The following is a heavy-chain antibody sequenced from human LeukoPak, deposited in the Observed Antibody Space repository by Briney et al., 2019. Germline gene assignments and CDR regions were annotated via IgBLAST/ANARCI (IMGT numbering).Heavy chain of an antibody. CDR3: ARDRRWLQSDEAFDI. J-gene: IGHJ3*02. Sequence: SQTLSLTCSVSGGSISSGSYYLSWIRQPAGKGLEWIGRVYNSVTINYNPSLKSRVTISEDTSKNQFSLKLSSVTAADTAVYYCARDRRWLQSDEAFDIWGQGTMVTVSS. CDR1: GGSISSGSYY. CDR2: VYNSVTI. D-gene: IGHD5-24*01. V-gene: IGHV4-61*02.